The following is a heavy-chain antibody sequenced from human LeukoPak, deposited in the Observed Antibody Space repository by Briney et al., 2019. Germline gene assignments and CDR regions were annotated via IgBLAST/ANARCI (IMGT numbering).Heavy chain of an antibody. J-gene: IGHJ4*02. CDR1: GGSFSGYY. Sequence: PSETLSLTCAVYGGSFSGYYWSWIRQPPGKGLEWIGEINHSGSTNYNPSLKSRVTISVDTSKNQFSLKLSSVTAADTAVYYCARVAYSDYDFWSGYYERPYYFDYWGQGTLVTVSS. CDR3: ARVAYSDYDFWSGYYERPYYFDY. D-gene: IGHD3-3*01. CDR2: INHSGST. V-gene: IGHV4-34*01.